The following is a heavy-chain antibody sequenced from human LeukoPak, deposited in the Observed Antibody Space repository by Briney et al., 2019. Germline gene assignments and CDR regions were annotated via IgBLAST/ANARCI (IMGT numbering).Heavy chain of an antibody. CDR1: GGSFSGYY. J-gene: IGHJ3*02. V-gene: IGHV4-34*01. CDR2: INHSGST. Sequence: SETLSLTCAVYGGSFSGYYWSWIRQPPGKGLEWIGEINHSGSTNYNPSLKSRVTISVDTSKKQFSLKLSSVTAADTAVYYCARGRRVSYYDFWSGYYGAFDIWGQGTMVTVSS. D-gene: IGHD3-3*01. CDR3: ARGRRVSYYDFWSGYYGAFDI.